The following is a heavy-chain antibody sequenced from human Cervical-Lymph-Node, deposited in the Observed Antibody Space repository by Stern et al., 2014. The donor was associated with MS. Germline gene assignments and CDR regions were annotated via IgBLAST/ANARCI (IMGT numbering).Heavy chain of an antibody. V-gene: IGHV1-69*01. J-gene: IGHJ4*02. D-gene: IGHD6-19*01. CDR3: ARGHGAVAGASIDY. Sequence: QVQLVQSGAEVKKAGSSVKVSCKASGGTFNTYAITWVRQAPGQGLEWMGGIIPMFGTANYAQKFQGRVTITADESTSTAYMELYSLRSQDTAVYYCARGHGAVAGASIDYWGQGTLVTVSS. CDR1: GGTFNTYA. CDR2: IIPMFGTA.